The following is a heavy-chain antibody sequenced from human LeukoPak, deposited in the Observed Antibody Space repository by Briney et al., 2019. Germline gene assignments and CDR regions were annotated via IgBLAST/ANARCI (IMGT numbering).Heavy chain of an antibody. CDR3: AKERTVGASYWYFDL. CDR2: ISSSGSGGNT. V-gene: IGHV3-23*01. D-gene: IGHD1-26*01. CDR1: GVTLSNYA. Sequence: GGSLRLSCVASGVTLSNYAMSWARQAPGEGLEWVSGISSSGSGGNTYYAPSVKGRFTISRDSSRNTLFLYMDTLRAEDTAIYYCAKERTVGASYWYFDLWGRGTLVTVSS. J-gene: IGHJ2*01.